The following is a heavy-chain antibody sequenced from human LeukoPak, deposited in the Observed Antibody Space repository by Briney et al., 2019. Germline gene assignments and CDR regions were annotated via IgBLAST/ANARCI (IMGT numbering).Heavy chain of an antibody. D-gene: IGHD2-15*01. CDR1: GFTFSSYA. V-gene: IGHV3-23*01. J-gene: IGHJ4*02. CDR3: ARSGLNRFDY. CDR2: ISGSGDST. Sequence: GGSLRLSCAASGFTFSSYAMSWVRQAPGKGLEWVSTISGSGDSTYYADSVKGRFSISRNNSKNTLYLQMNSLRAEDTAAYYCARSGLNRFDYWGQGTLVTVSS.